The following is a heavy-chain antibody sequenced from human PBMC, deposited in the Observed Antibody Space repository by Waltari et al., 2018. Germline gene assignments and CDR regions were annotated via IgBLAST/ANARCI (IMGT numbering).Heavy chain of an antibody. CDR1: GFTFSSNR. CDR2: ISSSSSYI. V-gene: IGHV3-21*01. Sequence: EVQLVESGGGLVKPGGSLRPSCAASGFTFSSNRLSWFRQAPGKGLEWVSSISSSSSYIYYADSVKGRFTISRDNAKNSLYLQMNSLRAEDTAVYYCARDGPGYYMDVWGKGTTVTVSS. CDR3: ARDGPGYYMDV. J-gene: IGHJ6*03.